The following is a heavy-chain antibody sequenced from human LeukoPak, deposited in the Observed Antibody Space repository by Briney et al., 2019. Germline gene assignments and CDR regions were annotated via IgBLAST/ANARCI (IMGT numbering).Heavy chain of an antibody. CDR1: GGSISSYY. CDR2: IYTSGST. V-gene: IGHV4-4*07. J-gene: IGHJ6*03. Sequence: SETLSLTCTVSGGSISSYYWSWIRQPAGKGLEWIGRIYTSGSTNYNPSLKSRVTMSVDTSKNQFSLKLSSVTAADTTVYYCAREYSGYDYLNYYYYMDVWGKGTTVTVSS. D-gene: IGHD5-12*01. CDR3: AREYSGYDYLNYYYYMDV.